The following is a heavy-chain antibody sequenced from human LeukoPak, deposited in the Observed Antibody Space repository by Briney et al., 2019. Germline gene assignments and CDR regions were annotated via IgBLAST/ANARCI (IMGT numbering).Heavy chain of an antibody. CDR3: ARDASAPGVVVVPAASYNWFDP. CDR1: GYTFTGYY. V-gene: IGHV1-2*02. D-gene: IGHD2-2*01. Sequence: ASVKVSCKASGYTFTGYYMHWVRQAPGQGLEWMGWINPNSGGTNYAQKFQGRVTMTRDTSISTAYMKLSRLRSDDTAVYYCARDASAPGVVVVPAASYNWFDPWGQGTLVTVSS. J-gene: IGHJ5*02. CDR2: INPNSGGT.